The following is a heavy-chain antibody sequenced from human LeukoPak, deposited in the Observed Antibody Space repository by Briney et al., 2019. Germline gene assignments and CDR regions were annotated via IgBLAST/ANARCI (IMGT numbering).Heavy chain of an antibody. J-gene: IGHJ4*02. Sequence: GGSLRLSCAASGFTFSSYAMSWVRQAPGKGLEWVSAISGSGGSTYYADSVKGWFTISRDNSKNTLYLQMNSLRAEDTAVYYCAKNYYGSGSHFDYWGQGTLVTVSS. CDR1: GFTFSSYA. CDR2: ISGSGGST. D-gene: IGHD3-10*01. CDR3: AKNYYGSGSHFDY. V-gene: IGHV3-23*01.